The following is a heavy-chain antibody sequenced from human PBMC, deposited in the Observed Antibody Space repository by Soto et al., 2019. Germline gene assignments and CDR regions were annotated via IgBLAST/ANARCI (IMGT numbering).Heavy chain of an antibody. CDR1: GGSISSGSYS. D-gene: IGHD5-18*01. V-gene: IGHV4-30-2*01. J-gene: IGHJ6*02. CDR2: IYHSGST. CDR3: ARDRRGYGYGMDV. Sequence: QLQLQESGSGLVKPSQTLSLTCAVSGGSISSGSYSWSWIRQPPGKGLEWIGYIYHSGSTYYNPSLKSRVTISVDRSKNQFSLKLSSVTAADTAVYYCARDRRGYGYGMDVWGQGTTVTVSS.